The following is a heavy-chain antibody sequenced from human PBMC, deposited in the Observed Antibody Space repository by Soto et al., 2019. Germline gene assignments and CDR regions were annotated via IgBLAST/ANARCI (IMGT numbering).Heavy chain of an antibody. V-gene: IGHV4-4*07. CDR1: GGTISGYY. Sequence: SETLSLTCTVTGGTISGYYWTWIRQSAGGGLEWIGRIYSSGSTNYNPSLKSRVTISLDTSMNHFSLRLSSVTAADTAVYYCARGQRFSDWFDPWGQGTLVTVS. J-gene: IGHJ5*02. CDR3: ARGQRFSDWFDP. D-gene: IGHD3-3*01. CDR2: IYSSGST.